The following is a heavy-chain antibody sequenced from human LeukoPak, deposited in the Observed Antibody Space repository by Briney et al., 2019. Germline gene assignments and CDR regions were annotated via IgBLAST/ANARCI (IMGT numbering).Heavy chain of an antibody. D-gene: IGHD2-15*01. CDR1: GGSFSGYY. Sequence: PSETLSLTCAVYGGSFSGYYWSWIRQPPGKGLEWIGEINHSGSTNYNPSLKSRVTISVDTSKNQFSLKLSSVTAADTAVYYCARAPRRNYCSGGSCYPFDYXGQGTLVTVSS. J-gene: IGHJ4*02. V-gene: IGHV4-34*01. CDR3: ARAPRRNYCSGGSCYPFDY. CDR2: INHSGST.